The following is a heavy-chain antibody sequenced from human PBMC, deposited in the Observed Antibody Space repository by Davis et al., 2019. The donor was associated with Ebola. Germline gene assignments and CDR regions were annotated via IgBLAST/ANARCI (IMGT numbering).Heavy chain of an antibody. CDR3: AKDTVLSYYYGMDV. CDR2: TKPDGSEK. D-gene: IGHD4-11*01. Sequence: GGSLRLSCAASGFTFSTYWMSWVRQAPGKGLQWVANTKPDGSEKFYVDSVKGRFTISRDNAKNSLCLQMNSLRAEDTDLYCCAKDTVLSYYYGMDVWGQGTTVTVSS. V-gene: IGHV3-7*03. J-gene: IGHJ6*02. CDR1: GFTFSTYW.